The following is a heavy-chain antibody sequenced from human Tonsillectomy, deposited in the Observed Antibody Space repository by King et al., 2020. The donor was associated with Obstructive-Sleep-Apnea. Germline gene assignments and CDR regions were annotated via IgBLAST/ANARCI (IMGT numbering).Heavy chain of an antibody. CDR1: GFTFSNYA. Sequence: VQLVESGGGLVQPGGSLRLSCAASGFTFSNYAMTWVRQAPGKGLEWVSAISGSGETTYYADSVKGRFTISRDNSKNTLFLQMNSLRAEDTAEYYCAKDQGRYFVGWFDPWGQGSLVTGSS. CDR3: AKDQGRYFVGWFDP. D-gene: IGHD3-9*01. J-gene: IGHJ5*02. V-gene: IGHV3-23*04. CDR2: ISGSGETT.